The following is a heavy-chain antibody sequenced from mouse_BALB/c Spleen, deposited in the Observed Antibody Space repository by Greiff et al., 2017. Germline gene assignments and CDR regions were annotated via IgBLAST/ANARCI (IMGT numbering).Heavy chain of an antibody. Sequence: EVQLVESGGGLVKPGGSLKLSCAASGFTFSDYYMYWVRQTPEKRLEWVATISDGGSYTYYPDSVKGRFTISRDNAKNNLYLQMSSLKSEDTAMYYCAREERDYWGQGTSVTVSS. CDR1: GFTFSDYY. V-gene: IGHV5-4*02. J-gene: IGHJ4*01. CDR3: AREERDY. CDR2: ISDGGSYT.